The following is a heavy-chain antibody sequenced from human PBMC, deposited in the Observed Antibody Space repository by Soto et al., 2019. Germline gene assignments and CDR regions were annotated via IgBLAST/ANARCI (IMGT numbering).Heavy chain of an antibody. CDR3: ARGGWSNDY. CDR1: GGSISGFD. Sequence: SETLSLTCIVSGGSISGFDWSWTRQPPGKGLERIGYIHRGGNTFYSPSLENRVTISVDTSKNQFSLKLRSVTATDTAVYYCARGGWSNDYWGQGILVTVSS. J-gene: IGHJ4*02. V-gene: IGHV4-59*01. D-gene: IGHD6-19*01. CDR2: IHRGGNT.